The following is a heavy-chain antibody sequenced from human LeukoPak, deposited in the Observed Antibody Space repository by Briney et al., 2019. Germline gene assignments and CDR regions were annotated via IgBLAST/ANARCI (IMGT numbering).Heavy chain of an antibody. Sequence: ASVKVSCKASGYTFTSYGISWVRQAPGQGLEWMGWISAYNGNTNYAQKLQGRVTMTTDTSTSTAYMELRSLRSDDTAVYYCARYGLCTPCSRSAFDIWGQGTMVTVSS. V-gene: IGHV1-18*01. CDR2: ISAYNGNT. D-gene: IGHD2-15*01. CDR3: ARYGLCTPCSRSAFDI. J-gene: IGHJ3*02. CDR1: GYTFTSYG.